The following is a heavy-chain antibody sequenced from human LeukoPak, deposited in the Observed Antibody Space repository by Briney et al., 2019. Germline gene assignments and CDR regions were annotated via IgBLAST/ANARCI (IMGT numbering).Heavy chain of an antibody. V-gene: IGHV1-2*02. Sequence: ASVKASCKASGYTFNGYYMHWVRQAPGQGLEWMGWINPNSGGTNYAQKFQGRVTLTRDTSIGTAYMELSRLRSDDTAVYYCARESAAGAQYFHHWGQGTLVIVSS. CDR3: ARESAAGAQYFHH. CDR1: GYTFNGYY. D-gene: IGHD6-25*01. J-gene: IGHJ1*01. CDR2: INPNSGGT.